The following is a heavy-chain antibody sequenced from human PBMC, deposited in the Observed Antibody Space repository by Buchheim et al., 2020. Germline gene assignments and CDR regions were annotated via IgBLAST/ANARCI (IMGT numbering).Heavy chain of an antibody. D-gene: IGHD4/OR15-4a*01. J-gene: IGHJ2*01. CDR1: GGSITSGIYY. CDR3: ARVGGAHWYFDL. V-gene: IGHV4-30-4*01. CDR2: IYYSGST. Sequence: QVQLQESGPGLVKASQTLSLTCTVSGGSITSGIYYWSWIRQPPGKGLEWIGCIYYSGSTYYNPSLKSRVTISLEKSKKQFSLKLSSVTAADTAVYYCARVGGAHWYFDLWGRGTL.